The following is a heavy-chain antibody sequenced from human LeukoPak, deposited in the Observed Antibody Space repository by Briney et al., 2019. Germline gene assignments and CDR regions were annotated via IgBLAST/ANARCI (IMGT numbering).Heavy chain of an antibody. D-gene: IGHD6-19*01. CDR1: GFTFSSYA. CDR3: ARDGQWLVLWWFDP. Sequence: GGSLRLSCAASGFTFSSYAMHWVRQAPGKGLEWVAVISYDGSNKYYADPVKGRFTISRGNSKNTLYLQMNSLRAEDTAVYYCARDGQWLVLWWFDPWGQGTLVTVSS. V-gene: IGHV3-30*04. J-gene: IGHJ5*02. CDR2: ISYDGSNK.